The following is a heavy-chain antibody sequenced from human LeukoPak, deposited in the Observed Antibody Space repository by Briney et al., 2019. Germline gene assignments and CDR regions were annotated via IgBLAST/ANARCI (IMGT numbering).Heavy chain of an antibody. CDR2: INHSGST. J-gene: IGHJ5*02. CDR1: GGSFSGYY. V-gene: IGHV4-34*01. D-gene: IGHD2-2*01. CDR3: ARGSTSFNWFDP. Sequence: SGTLSLTCAVYGGSFSGYYWSWIRQPPGKGLEWIGEINHSGSTNYNPSLKSRVTISVDTSKNQFSLKLSSVTAADTAVYYCARGSTSFNWFDPWGQGTLVTVSS.